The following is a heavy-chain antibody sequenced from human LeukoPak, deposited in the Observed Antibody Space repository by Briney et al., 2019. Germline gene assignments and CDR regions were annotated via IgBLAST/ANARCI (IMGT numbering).Heavy chain of an antibody. V-gene: IGHV4-34*01. CDR3: ATDGGGYGSGTYPL. J-gene: IGHJ4*02. Sequence: PSETLSLTCAVYGGSFSGYYWSWIRQPPGKGLEWIGEINHSGSTNYNPSLKSRVTISLDTSNNQFSLKLTSVTAADTAVYYCATDGGGYGSGTYPLWDQGTLVTVSS. CDR1: GGSFSGYY. CDR2: INHSGST. D-gene: IGHD3-10*01.